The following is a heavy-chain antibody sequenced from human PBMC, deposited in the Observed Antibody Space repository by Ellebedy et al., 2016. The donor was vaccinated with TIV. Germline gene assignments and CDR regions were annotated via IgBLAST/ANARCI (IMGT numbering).Heavy chain of an antibody. J-gene: IGHJ4*02. CDR3: ARVTEGTTITMVRGEGDYFDY. D-gene: IGHD3-10*01. CDR1: GYTFTSYG. V-gene: IGHV1-18*01. CDR2: ISGYNGNT. Sequence: AASVKVSCKASGYTFTSYGISWVRQAPGQGLEWMGWISGYNGNTNYAQKLQGRVTMTTDTSTSTAYMELRSLRSDDTAVYYCARVTEGTTITMVRGEGDYFDYWGQGTLVTVSS.